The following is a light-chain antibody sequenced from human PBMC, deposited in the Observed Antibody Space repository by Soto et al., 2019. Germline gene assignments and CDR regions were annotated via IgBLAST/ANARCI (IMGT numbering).Light chain of an antibody. J-gene: IGLJ3*02. CDR3: SSYAGNDNLL. CDR1: TNTVGGYNF. CDR2: EVT. Sequence: QSVLTQPPSASGSPGQSVTISCTGPTNTVGGYNFVSWYQQHPGKAPRLMIFEVTKRPSGVPDRFSGSKSGNTASLTVSGLQPEDEAYYYCSSYAGNDNLLFGGGTKLTVL. V-gene: IGLV2-8*01.